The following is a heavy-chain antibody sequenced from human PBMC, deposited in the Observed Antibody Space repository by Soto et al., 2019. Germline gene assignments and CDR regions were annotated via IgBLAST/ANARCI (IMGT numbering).Heavy chain of an antibody. V-gene: IGHV4-31*03. CDR3: ARARPGIAGAGTSAPYTFDY. J-gene: IGHJ4*02. CDR1: GGSISSGGYY. Sequence: QVQLQESGPGLVKPSQTLSLTCTVSGGSISSGGYYWSWIRQHPGKGLEWIGYIYYSGSTYYNPSLKSRVTISVDTSKNQFSLKLSSVTAADTAVYYCARARPGIAGAGTSAPYTFDYWGQGTLVTVSS. D-gene: IGHD6-13*01. CDR2: IYYSGST.